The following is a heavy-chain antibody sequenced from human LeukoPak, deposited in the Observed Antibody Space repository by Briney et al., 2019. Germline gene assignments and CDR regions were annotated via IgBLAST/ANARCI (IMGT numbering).Heavy chain of an antibody. CDR3: AKEVPNYDFWSGYSGTDY. V-gene: IGHV3-11*04. J-gene: IGHJ4*02. CDR2: ISSSGYTI. CDR1: GFTLSDYY. D-gene: IGHD3-3*01. Sequence: GGSLRLSCAASGFTLSDYYMNWIRQASGKGLEWVSYISSSGYTIYHADSVKGRFTISRDNAKNSLYLQMNSLRAEDTAVYYCAKEVPNYDFWSGYSGTDYWGQGTLVTVSS.